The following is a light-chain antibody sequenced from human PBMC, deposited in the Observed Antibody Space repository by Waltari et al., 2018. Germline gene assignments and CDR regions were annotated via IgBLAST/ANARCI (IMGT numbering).Light chain of an antibody. CDR1: DIGNKR. Sequence: SYVLTQPPSVSVAPGETARIACGGDDIGNKRVHWYQQRPGQAPILVVYDNRDRPSRIPERFSGSNSGTTATLTITRVEAGDEADYFCQVWDDNSGHLNWVFGGGTRLTVL. CDR2: DNR. CDR3: QVWDDNSGHLNWV. J-gene: IGLJ3*02. V-gene: IGLV3-21*02.